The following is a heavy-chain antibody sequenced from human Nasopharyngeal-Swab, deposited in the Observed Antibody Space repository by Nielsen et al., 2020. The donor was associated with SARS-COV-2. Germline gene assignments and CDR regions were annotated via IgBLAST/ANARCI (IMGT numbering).Heavy chain of an antibody. Sequence: SETLSLTCAVYGGSFSGYYWSWIRQPPGKGLEWIGEINHSGSTNYNPSLKSRVTISVDTSKNQFSLKLSSVTAADTAVYYCAREPERVVLVRGGPVFYMYFWCNWTTVTVSS. CDR1: GGSFSGYY. J-gene: IGHJ6*04. CDR3: AREPERVVLVRGGPVFYMYF. V-gene: IGHV4-34*01. CDR2: INHSGST. D-gene: IGHD1-14*01.